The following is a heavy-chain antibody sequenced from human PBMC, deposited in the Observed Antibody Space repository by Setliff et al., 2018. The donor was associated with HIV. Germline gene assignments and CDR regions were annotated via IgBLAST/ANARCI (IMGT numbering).Heavy chain of an antibody. CDR1: GYSISSGYY. J-gene: IGHJ3*02. CDR2: INHSGST. V-gene: IGHV4-38-2*02. Sequence: SETLSLTCTVSGYSISSGYYWGWIRQPPGKGLEWIGEINHSGSTNYNPSLKSRVTISVGTSKNQFSLKLSSVTAADTAVYYCARDRSWGLLEYPGDAFDIWGQGTMVTVSS. D-gene: IGHD3-16*01. CDR3: ARDRSWGLLEYPGDAFDI.